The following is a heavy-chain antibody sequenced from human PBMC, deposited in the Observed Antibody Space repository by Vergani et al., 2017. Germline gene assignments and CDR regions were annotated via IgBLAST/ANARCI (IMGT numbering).Heavy chain of an antibody. J-gene: IGHJ6*02. CDR1: GYTFTDHY. CDR2: VDPEDGET. Sequence: EVQLVQSAAEVKKPGATMKISCKVSGYTFTDHYMHWLKQAPGKGLEWMGLVDPEDGETIYAEKFKGRVTIAADTSTDTAHLELSSLRSEDTAVYYCATPQTVTMGCMEVWGQGTTVIVSS. CDR3: ATPQTVTMGCMEV. V-gene: IGHV1-69-2*01. D-gene: IGHD4-17*01.